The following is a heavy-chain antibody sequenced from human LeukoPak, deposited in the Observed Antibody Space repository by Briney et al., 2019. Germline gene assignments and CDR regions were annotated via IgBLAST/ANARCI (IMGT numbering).Heavy chain of an antibody. CDR1: GFTFSSYW. D-gene: IGHD3-22*01. V-gene: IGHV3-7*04. J-gene: IGHJ4*02. CDR3: ARDRNYHEYFEY. CDR2: INQDGSEK. Sequence: GGSLRLSCAASGFTFSSYWMSWVRQAPGKGLEWVANINQDGSEKYHVDSVKGRFTISRDNAKNSLYLQMNSLRAEDTAVYYCARDRNYHEYFEYWGQGTLVTVSS.